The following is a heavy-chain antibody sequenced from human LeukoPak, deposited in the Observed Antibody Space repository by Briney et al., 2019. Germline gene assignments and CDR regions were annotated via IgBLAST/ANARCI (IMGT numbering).Heavy chain of an antibody. J-gene: IGHJ4*02. V-gene: IGHV4-39*01. CDR1: GGSLSGGSYF. Sequence: ESLSITCRVSGGSLSGGSYFWGWSRQPPGKGTESTGRIYYRGSTYYNPSLKSRVNISVDMAKNQVALKLTSGTAADTAVYYCARHLVGATTGFYFDYWGEGTLVTVSS. CDR3: ARHLVGATTGFYFDY. D-gene: IGHD1-26*01. CDR2: IYYRGST.